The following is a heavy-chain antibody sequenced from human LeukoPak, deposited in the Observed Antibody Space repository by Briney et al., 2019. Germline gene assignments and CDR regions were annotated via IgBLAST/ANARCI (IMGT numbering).Heavy chain of an antibody. V-gene: IGHV3-66*02. D-gene: IGHD6-19*01. Sequence: GGSLRPSCAASGFTVSSNYMSWVRQAPGKGLEWVSLIYSGGSTYYADSVKGRFTISRDNSKNTLYLQMNSLRAEDTAVYYCAREHSSGWYGYWGQGTLVTVSS. CDR3: AREHSSGWYGY. J-gene: IGHJ4*02. CDR1: GFTVSSNY. CDR2: IYSGGST.